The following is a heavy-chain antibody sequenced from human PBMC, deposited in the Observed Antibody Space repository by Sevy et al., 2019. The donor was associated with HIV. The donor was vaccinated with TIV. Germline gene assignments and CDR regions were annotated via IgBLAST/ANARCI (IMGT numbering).Heavy chain of an antibody. J-gene: IGHJ4*02. CDR3: ARRYFDV. Sequence: GGSLRLSCAASGFTFNNYAMSWVRQAPGKGLEGKGLEWVSTISGGGGGTYYADSVRGRFTISRDNAMQSLYLEMNNLRVEDSGIYYCARRYFDVWGQGTLVTVSS. CDR1: GFTFNNYA. V-gene: IGHV3-23*01. D-gene: IGHD3-16*02. CDR2: ISGGGGGT.